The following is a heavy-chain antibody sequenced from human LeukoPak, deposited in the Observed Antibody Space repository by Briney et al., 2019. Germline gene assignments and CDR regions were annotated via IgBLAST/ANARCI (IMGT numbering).Heavy chain of an antibody. V-gene: IGHV7-4-1*02. D-gene: IGHD6-13*01. J-gene: IGHJ6*02. CDR1: GYTFTSYA. Sequence: ASVKVSCKASGYTFTSYAMNWVRQAPGQGLEWMGWINTNTGNPTYAQGFTGRFVFSSDTSVSTAYLQISSLKAEDTAVYYCARDKGIAALYGMDVWGQGTTVTVSS. CDR3: ARDKGIAALYGMDV. CDR2: INTNTGNP.